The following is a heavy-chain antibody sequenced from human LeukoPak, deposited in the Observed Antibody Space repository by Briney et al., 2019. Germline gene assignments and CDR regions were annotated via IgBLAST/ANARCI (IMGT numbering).Heavy chain of an antibody. V-gene: IGHV4-34*01. Sequence: SETLSLTCAVYGGSFSGYYWSWIRQPPGKGLEWIGYIYHSGSTYYNPSLKSRVTISVDRSKNQFSLKLSSVTAADTAVYYCARIKIAVATKFDYWGQGTLVTVSS. J-gene: IGHJ4*02. CDR3: ARIKIAVATKFDY. CDR2: IYHSGST. CDR1: GGSFSGYY. D-gene: IGHD6-19*01.